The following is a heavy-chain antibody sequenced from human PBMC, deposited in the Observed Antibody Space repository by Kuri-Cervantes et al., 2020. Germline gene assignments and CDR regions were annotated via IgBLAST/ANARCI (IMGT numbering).Heavy chain of an antibody. CDR1: GYTFTSYG. J-gene: IGHJ4*02. CDR3: AKVRFTAMPYYFDY. Sequence: ASVKVSCKASGYTFTSYGISWVRQAPGQGLEWMGWISAYNGNTDYAQKLQGRVTMTTDTSTSTAYMELSSLRAEDTAVYYCAKVRFTAMPYYFDYWGQGTLVTVSS. V-gene: IGHV1-18*01. CDR2: ISAYNGNT. D-gene: IGHD5-18*01.